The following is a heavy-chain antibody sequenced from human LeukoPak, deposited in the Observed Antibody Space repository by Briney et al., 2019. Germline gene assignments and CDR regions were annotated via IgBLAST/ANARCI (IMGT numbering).Heavy chain of an antibody. D-gene: IGHD1-26*01. CDR1: GFTLSSYA. CDR3: ARSHQRVGIEDY. J-gene: IGHJ4*02. CDR2: ISYDGSNK. Sequence: GGSLRLSCAASGFTLSSYAMHWVRQAPGKGLEWVAVISYDGSNKYYADSVKGRFTISRDNSKNTLYLQINSLRADDTAVYYCARSHQRVGIEDYWGQGTLVTVSS. V-gene: IGHV3-30-3*01.